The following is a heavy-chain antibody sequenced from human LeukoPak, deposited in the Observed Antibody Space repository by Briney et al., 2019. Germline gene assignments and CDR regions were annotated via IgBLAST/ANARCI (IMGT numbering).Heavy chain of an antibody. CDR1: GFTFSSYG. Sequence: GGSLRLSCAASGFTFSSYGMHWVRQAPGKGLEWVAVISYDGSNKYYADSVKGRFTISRDNSKNTLYLQMNSPRAEDTAVYYCAKEMATIRSPGDYWGQGTLVTVSS. D-gene: IGHD5-12*01. CDR2: ISYDGSNK. CDR3: AKEMATIRSPGDY. V-gene: IGHV3-30*18. J-gene: IGHJ4*02.